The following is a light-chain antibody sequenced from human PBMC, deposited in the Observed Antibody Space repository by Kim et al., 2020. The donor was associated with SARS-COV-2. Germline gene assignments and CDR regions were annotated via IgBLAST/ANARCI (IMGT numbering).Light chain of an antibody. CDR3: QQRSNWWT. V-gene: IGKV3-11*01. Sequence: SLSPGERATLSCRASQSVSNHLAWYQQKPGQAPRLLIYDASNRATGIPARFSGSGSGTDFTLTISSLEPEDSAVYYCQQRSNWWTFGQGTKVDIK. CDR1: QSVSNH. J-gene: IGKJ1*01. CDR2: DAS.